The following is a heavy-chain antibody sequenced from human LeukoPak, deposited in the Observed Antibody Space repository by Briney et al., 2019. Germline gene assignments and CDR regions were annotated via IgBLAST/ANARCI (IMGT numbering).Heavy chain of an antibody. J-gene: IGHJ4*02. V-gene: IGHV4-34*09. CDR3: ARAAAVDIY. CDR1: GGSFSGYY. Sequence: PSETLSLTCAVYGGSFSGYYWSWIRQHPGKGLEWIGYIYYSGSTYYNPSLKSRVTISVDTSKNQFSLKLSSVTAADTAVYYCARAAAVDIYWGQGTLVTVSS. D-gene: IGHD5-12*01. CDR2: IYYSGST.